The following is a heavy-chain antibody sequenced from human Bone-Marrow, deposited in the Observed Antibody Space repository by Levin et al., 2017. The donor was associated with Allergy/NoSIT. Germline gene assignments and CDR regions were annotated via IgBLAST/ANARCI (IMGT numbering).Heavy chain of an antibody. CDR1: GFTFSDYY. D-gene: IGHD2-15*01. J-gene: IGHJ6*02. CDR3: ARYRLAYCSGDSCYSAYDYYGMDV. Sequence: PGGSLRLSCAASGFTFSDYYMTWTRQAPGKGLEWVSYISSSGTTMQYADSLKGRVTISRDNAKNSLYLQMDSLRADDTAVYYCARYRLAYCSGDSCYSAYDYYGMDVWGQGTTVTVSS. V-gene: IGHV3-11*01. CDR2: ISSSGTTM.